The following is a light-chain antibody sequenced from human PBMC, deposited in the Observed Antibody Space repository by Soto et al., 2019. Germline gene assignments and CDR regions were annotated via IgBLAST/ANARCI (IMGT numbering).Light chain of an antibody. CDR3: QQYYSTPLT. J-gene: IGKJ4*01. CDR1: QSVLYSSNNKNY. V-gene: IGKV4-1*01. CDR2: WAS. Sequence: DIVLTQSPDSQAVSLGERATINCKSSQSVLYSSNNKNYLAWYQQKPGQPPKLLIYWASTRESGVPDRFSGSGSGTDFTLTISSLQAEDVAVYYCQQYYSTPLTFGGGTKVDIK.